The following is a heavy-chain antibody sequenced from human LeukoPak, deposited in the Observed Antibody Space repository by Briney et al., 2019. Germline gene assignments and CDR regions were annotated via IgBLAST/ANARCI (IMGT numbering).Heavy chain of an antibody. V-gene: IGHV3-13*01. CDR2: IGIRGDT. CDR1: GFTFIDYD. D-gene: IGHD6-19*01. J-gene: IGHJ4*02. CDR3: ARGGIQVSGIDEFDY. Sequence: GGSLRLSCAASGFTFIDYDMHWVRQVIGKGLEWVSAIGIRGDTHYSGSVKGRFTISRENAESSLYLQMNSLRVEDTAVYYCARGGIQVSGIDEFDYWGQGTLVTVSS.